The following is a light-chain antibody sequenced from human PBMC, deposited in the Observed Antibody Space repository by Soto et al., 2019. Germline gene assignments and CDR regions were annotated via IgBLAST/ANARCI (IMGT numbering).Light chain of an antibody. Sequence: EIVMTQSPATLSVSPGERATLSCRASQSVSSKLAWYQQKRGQAPRLLIHGASTRATGIPARFSGSGSGTEFTLTITSLQSEDFAVYYCQQYNNWPLTFGGGTKVEIK. V-gene: IGKV3-15*01. CDR3: QQYNNWPLT. CDR1: QSVSSK. CDR2: GAS. J-gene: IGKJ4*01.